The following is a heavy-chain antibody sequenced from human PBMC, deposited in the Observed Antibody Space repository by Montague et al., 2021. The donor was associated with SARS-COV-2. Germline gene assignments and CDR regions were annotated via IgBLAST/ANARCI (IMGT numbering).Heavy chain of an antibody. D-gene: IGHD3-10*01. CDR2: ISYDGSNK. V-gene: IGHV3-30*03. CDR3: ARVGYGSGSYWAFDI. J-gene: IGHJ3*02. Sequence: SLRLSCEASGFTFSGYSMNWVRQAPGKGLEWVAVISYDGSNKFYADSVKGRLTISRDNSKNTLYLQMNSLRADDTAVYYCARVGYGSGSYWAFDIWDQGTMVTVSS. CDR1: GFTFSGYS.